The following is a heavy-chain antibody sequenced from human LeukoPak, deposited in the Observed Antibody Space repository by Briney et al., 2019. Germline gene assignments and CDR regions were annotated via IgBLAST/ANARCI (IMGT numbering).Heavy chain of an antibody. Sequence: MSGGSLRLSCAASGFTFSSYSMNWVRQAPGKGLEWVSSISSSSSYIYYADSVKGRFTISRDNAKNSLYLQMNSLRAEDTAVYYCAKRGEGVSNRWYMNNWFDPWGQGTRVTVSS. CDR1: GFTFSSYS. D-gene: IGHD6-13*01. CDR3: AKRGEGVSNRWYMNNWFDP. CDR2: ISSSSSYI. J-gene: IGHJ5*02. V-gene: IGHV3-21*01.